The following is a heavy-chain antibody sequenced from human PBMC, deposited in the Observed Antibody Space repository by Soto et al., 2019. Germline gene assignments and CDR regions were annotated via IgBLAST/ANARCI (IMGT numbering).Heavy chain of an antibody. D-gene: IGHD3-3*01. V-gene: IGHV4-30-4*01. CDR3: ARGVDFEGFSPYGMDV. Sequence: PSETLSLTCTFSCGSINTGDYYWTWIRQPRGKGLEWIGYIYYSGTTYYNPSLKSRVSLSLDTSKNHFSLRLTSVTAADTAVYYCARGVDFEGFSPYGMDVWGQGTTVTVSS. J-gene: IGHJ6*02. CDR1: CGSINTGDYY. CDR2: IYYSGTT.